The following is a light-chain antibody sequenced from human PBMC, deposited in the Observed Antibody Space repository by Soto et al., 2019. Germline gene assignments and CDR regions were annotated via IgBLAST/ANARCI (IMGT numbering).Light chain of an antibody. CDR2: GAS. J-gene: IGKJ1*01. CDR1: QSVSSN. V-gene: IGKV3-15*01. CDR3: QQYNNWPRT. Sequence: EIVMTQSPATLSVSPGERATLSCRASQSVSSNLAWYQHQPGQAPRLLIYGASTRATGIPARLSGSGSGTEFTITISRLQSEDFALYYCQQYNNWPRTFGQGTKVEIK.